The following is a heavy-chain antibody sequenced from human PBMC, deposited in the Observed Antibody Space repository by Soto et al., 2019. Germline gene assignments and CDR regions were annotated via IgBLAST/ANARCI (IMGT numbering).Heavy chain of an antibody. V-gene: IGHV3-74*01. CDR1: GVTLSSYW. CDR3: ARVWYSSLDWYFDL. D-gene: IGHD6-13*01. Sequence: EVQLVESGGGLVQPGGSLRLSCAASGVTLSSYWMHWVRQAPGKGLVWVSRINSDGSSTSYADSVKGRFTISRDNAKDTLFLQMNSLRAEDTAVYYCARVWYSSLDWYFDLWGRGTLVPVSS. J-gene: IGHJ2*01. CDR2: INSDGSST.